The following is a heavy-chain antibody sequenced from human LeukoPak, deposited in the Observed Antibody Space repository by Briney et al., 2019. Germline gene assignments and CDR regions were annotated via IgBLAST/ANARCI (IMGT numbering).Heavy chain of an antibody. CDR1: GFTFSSYA. D-gene: IGHD2-15*01. J-gene: IGHJ4*02. CDR3: ANSLHCSGGSCYSLFDY. Sequence: PGGSLRLSCAASGFTFSSYAMSWVRQAPGKGLEWVSAISGSGGSTYYADSAKGRFTISRDNSKNTLYLQMNSLRAEDTAVYYCANSLHCSGGSCYSLFDYWGQGTLVTVSS. CDR2: ISGSGGST. V-gene: IGHV3-23*01.